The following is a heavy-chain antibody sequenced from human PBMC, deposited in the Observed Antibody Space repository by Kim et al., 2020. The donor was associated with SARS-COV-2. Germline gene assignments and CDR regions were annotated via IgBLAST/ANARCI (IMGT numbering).Heavy chain of an antibody. Sequence: GGSLRLSCAASGFTFSSYGMHWVRQAPGKGLEWVAVIWYDGSNKYYADSVKGRFTISRDNAKNTLYLQMNSLRAEDTAVYYCARGQRITIFGVVISYYFDYWGQGTLVTVSS. CDR2: IWYDGSNK. CDR3: ARGQRITIFGVVISYYFDY. V-gene: IGHV3-33*01. J-gene: IGHJ4*02. D-gene: IGHD3-3*01. CDR1: GFTFSSYG.